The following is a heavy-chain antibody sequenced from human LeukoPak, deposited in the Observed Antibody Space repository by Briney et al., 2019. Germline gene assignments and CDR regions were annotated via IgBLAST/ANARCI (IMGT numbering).Heavy chain of an antibody. CDR2: IYTSGST. J-gene: IGHJ4*02. CDR3: ARSTYSSGWQDFDY. Sequence: SETLSLTCTVSGGSISSYYWSWIRQPAGKGLEWIGRIYTSGSTNYNPSLKSRVTMSVDTSKNQFSLQLSSVTAADTAVYYCARSTYSSGWQDFDYWGQGTLVTVSS. V-gene: IGHV4-4*07. D-gene: IGHD6-19*01. CDR1: GGSISSYY.